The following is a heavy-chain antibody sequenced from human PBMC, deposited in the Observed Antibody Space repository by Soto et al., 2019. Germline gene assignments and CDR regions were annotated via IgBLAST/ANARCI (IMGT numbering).Heavy chain of an antibody. D-gene: IGHD2-21*02. J-gene: IGHJ4*02. Sequence: EVQLLESGGVLVQPGRSLRLSCAASGFTFSGYAMSWVRQAPGKGLEWVSVIHGGGNSAYYADSVKGRFTISRDNSKNALYLQMSSLRGEDTAVYYCASNRVRVTTSWHSDYWRQGTLVT. CDR1: GFTFSGYA. CDR3: ASNRVRVTTSWHSDY. V-gene: IGHV3-23*01. CDR2: IHGGGNSA.